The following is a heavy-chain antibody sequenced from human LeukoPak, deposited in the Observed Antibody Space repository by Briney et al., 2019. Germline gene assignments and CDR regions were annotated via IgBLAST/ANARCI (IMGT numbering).Heavy chain of an antibody. CDR1: PDTFTRYG. J-gene: IGHJ4*02. V-gene: IGHV1-18*01. D-gene: IGHD6-19*01. CDR3: ATTTATSGSSLY. CDR2: IRAYNGDT. Sequence: VGSVKVSCKASPDTFTRYGITWGRQAPGQGLEWMGWIRAYNGDTNYAQKFQGRVTMTAERSTNTAYMELRGLTFDDTAVFYCATTTATSGSSLYWGQGTLVTVSS.